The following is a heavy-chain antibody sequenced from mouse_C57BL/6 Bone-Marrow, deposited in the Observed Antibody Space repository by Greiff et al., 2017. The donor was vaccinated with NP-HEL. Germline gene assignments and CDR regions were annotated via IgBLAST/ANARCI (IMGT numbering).Heavy chain of an antibody. V-gene: IGHV5-16*01. CDR3: ARDDGSRRGYFDV. J-gene: IGHJ1*03. CDR1: GFTFSDYY. Sequence: EVHLVESEGGLVQPGSSMKLSCTASGFTFSDYYMAWVRQVPEKGLEWVANINYDGSSTYYLDSLKSRFIISRDNAKNILYLQMSSLKSEDTATYYCARDDGSRRGYFDVWGTGTTVTVSS. CDR2: INYDGSST. D-gene: IGHD1-1*01.